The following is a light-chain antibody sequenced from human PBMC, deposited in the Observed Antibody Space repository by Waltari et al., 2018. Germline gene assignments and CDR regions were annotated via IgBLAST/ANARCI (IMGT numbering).Light chain of an antibody. J-gene: IGLJ2*01. V-gene: IGLV1-51*01. CDR2: DNN. CDR3: ATWDNSLTAVV. Sequence: QSVLTQPPSVSAAPGQKVTISCSGGSSNIGNYFVSWYHQIPGATPKLLIYDNNKRPSGIPDRFSASKSGTSATLDITGRQIGDEADYYCATWDNSLTAVVFGGGTKLTVL. CDR1: SSNIGNYF.